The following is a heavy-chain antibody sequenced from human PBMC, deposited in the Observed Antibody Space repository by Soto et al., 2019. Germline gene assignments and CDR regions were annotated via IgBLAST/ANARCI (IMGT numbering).Heavy chain of an antibody. V-gene: IGHV4-59*08. CDR2: IYYSGST. CDR1: GGSISSYY. Sequence: PSETLSLTCTVSGGSISSYYWSWIRQPPGKGLEWIGYIYYSGSTNYYPSLKSRVTISVDTSKNQFSLKLTSVTAADAALYYCARDFFDSSDYTTNWFDPWGQGTLVTVSS. CDR3: ARDFFDSSDYTTNWFDP. J-gene: IGHJ5*02. D-gene: IGHD3-22*01.